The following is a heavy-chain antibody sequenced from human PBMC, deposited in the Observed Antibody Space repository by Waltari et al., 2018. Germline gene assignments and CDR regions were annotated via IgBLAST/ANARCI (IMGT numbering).Heavy chain of an antibody. D-gene: IGHD2-2*01. CDR2: INGDGGST. J-gene: IGHJ5*02. V-gene: IGHV3-74*01. Sequence: EVQLVESGGGLVQPGGSLRLSCAASGFTFSSYWMHWVRQAPGKGLVWVSRINGDGGSTSYADSVNGRFTISRDNANNTLYLQMNSLRAEDTAVYYCTRTRYCSTTNCQVDWFDPWGQGTLVTVSS. CDR1: GFTFSSYW. CDR3: TRTRYCSTTNCQVDWFDP.